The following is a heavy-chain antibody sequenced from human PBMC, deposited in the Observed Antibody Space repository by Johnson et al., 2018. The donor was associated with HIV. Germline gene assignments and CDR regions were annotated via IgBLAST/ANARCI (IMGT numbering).Heavy chain of an antibody. J-gene: IGHJ3*01. CDR3: ARDGESQQLPLGDAFDV. V-gene: IGHV3-66*01. CDR2: IYSGGNT. CDR1: GFTFSSYW. Sequence: VQLVESGGGLVQPGGSLRLSCAASGFTFSSYWMSWVRQAPGKGLEWVSVIYSGGNTYYADSVKGRFTISRDNSKNTLYLQMNSLRAEDTAMYYCARDGESQQLPLGDAFDVWGQGTMVTVSS. D-gene: IGHD6-13*01.